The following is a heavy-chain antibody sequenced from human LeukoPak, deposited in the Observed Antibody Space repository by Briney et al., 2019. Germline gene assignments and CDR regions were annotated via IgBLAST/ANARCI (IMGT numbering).Heavy chain of an antibody. D-gene: IGHD6-19*01. CDR1: GFTFSSYA. CDR2: ISYDGSNK. V-gene: IGHV3-30*04. J-gene: IGHJ4*02. Sequence: PGRSLRLSCAASGFTFSSYAMHWVRRAPGKGLEWVAVISYDGSNKYYADSVKGRFTISRDNSKNTLYLQMNSLRAEDTAVYYCARDNGFYFVAGTFDYWGQGTLVTVSS. CDR3: ARDNGFYFVAGTFDY.